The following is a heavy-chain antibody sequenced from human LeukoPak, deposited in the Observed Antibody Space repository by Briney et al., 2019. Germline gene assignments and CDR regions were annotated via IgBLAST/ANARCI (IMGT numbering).Heavy chain of an antibody. V-gene: IGHV4-34*01. J-gene: IGHJ4*02. CDR1: AGSFSGYY. CDR2: INHSGST. D-gene: IGHD3-10*01. CDR3: ARAPYYYGSGFDY. Sequence: SETLSLTCAVYAGSFSGYYWSWIRQPPGKGLEWIGEINHSGSTNYNPSLKSRVTISVDTSKNQFSLKLSSVTAADTAVYYCARAPYYYGSGFDYWGQGTLVTVSS.